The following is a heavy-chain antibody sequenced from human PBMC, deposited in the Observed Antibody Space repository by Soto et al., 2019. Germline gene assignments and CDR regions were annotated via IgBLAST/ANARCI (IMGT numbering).Heavy chain of an antibody. V-gene: IGHV1-2*02. Sequence: RASVKVSCKVSGYTFTGYYMHWVRQAPGQGLEWMGWINPNSGGTNYAQKFQGRVTMTRDTSISTAYMELSRLRSDDTAVYYCAKSGSGATSECDYWGQGTLVTVSS. J-gene: IGHJ4*02. CDR3: AKSGSGATSECDY. CDR1: GYTFTGYY. CDR2: INPNSGGT. D-gene: IGHD1-26*01.